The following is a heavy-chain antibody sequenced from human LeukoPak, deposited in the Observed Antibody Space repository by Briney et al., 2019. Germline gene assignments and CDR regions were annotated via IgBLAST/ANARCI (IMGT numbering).Heavy chain of an antibody. D-gene: IGHD2-15*01. V-gene: IGHV3-23*01. J-gene: IGHJ4*02. Sequence: GGSLRLSCAASGFTFSSYAMSWVRQAPGKGLEWVSAISGGGGSTYYADSVKGRFTISRDNSKNTLYLQMNSLRAEDTAVYYCAKDFGCSGGSCYSEGYFDYWGQGILVTVSS. CDR1: GFTFSSYA. CDR3: AKDFGCSGGSCYSEGYFDY. CDR2: ISGGGGST.